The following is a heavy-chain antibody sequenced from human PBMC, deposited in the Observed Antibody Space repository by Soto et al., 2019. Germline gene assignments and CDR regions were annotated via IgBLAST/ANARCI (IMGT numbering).Heavy chain of an antibody. CDR2: INAGNGNT. Sequence: QVPLVQSGAEVKKPGASVKVSCKASGYTFTSYAMHWVRQAPGQRLEWMGWINAGNGNTKYSQKFQGRVTITRDTSASTAYMELSSLRSEDTAVYYCARGGYCTNGVCYTLVLTGTPGDYWGQGTLVTVSS. V-gene: IGHV1-3*01. CDR3: ARGGYCTNGVCYTLVLTGTPGDY. J-gene: IGHJ4*02. CDR1: GYTFTSYA. D-gene: IGHD2-8*01.